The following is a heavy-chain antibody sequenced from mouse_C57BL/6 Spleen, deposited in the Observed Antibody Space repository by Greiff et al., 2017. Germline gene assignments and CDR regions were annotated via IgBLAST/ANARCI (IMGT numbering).Heavy chain of an antibody. J-gene: IGHJ4*01. CDR2: IYPGDGDT. CDR3: EREAPYGNVDMDY. Sequence: QVQLQQSGPELVKPGASVKISCKASGYAFSSSCMNWVKQRPGKGLEWIGLIYPGDGDTNYNEKFKGQTTLTADKSSSTAYLQLSSLTSEDSAVYFCEREAPYGNVDMDYWGQGTSVTVSS. V-gene: IGHV1-82*01. D-gene: IGHD2-1*01. CDR1: GYAFSSSC.